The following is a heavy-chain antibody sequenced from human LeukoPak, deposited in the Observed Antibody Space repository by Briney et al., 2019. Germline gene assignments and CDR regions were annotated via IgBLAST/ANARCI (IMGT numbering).Heavy chain of an antibody. J-gene: IGHJ4*02. D-gene: IGHD3-10*01. V-gene: IGHV3-30*18. Sequence: GGSLRLSCAASGFTFSSYGMHWVRQAPGKGLEWVAVISYDGSNKYYADSVKGRFTISRDNSKNTLYLQMNSLRAEDTAVYYCAKAAQYGSGTTIDYWGQGILVTVSS. CDR2: ISYDGSNK. CDR3: AKAAQYGSGTTIDY. CDR1: GFTFSSYG.